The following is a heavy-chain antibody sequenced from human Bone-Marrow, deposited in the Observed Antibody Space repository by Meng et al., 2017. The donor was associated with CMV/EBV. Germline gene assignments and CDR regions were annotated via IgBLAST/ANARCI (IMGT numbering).Heavy chain of an antibody. CDR3: ARAGRGSSSWWHFDY. V-gene: IGHV3-23*01. CDR2: ISGGGGST. CDR1: GFTFSSYA. J-gene: IGHJ4*02. Sequence: GESLKISCAASGFTFSSYAMSWVRQAPGKGLEWVSAISGGGGSTYYADSVKGRFTISRDNSKNTLYLQMNSLRAEDTAVYYCARAGRGSSSWWHFDYWGQGTLVTFSS. D-gene: IGHD6-13*01.